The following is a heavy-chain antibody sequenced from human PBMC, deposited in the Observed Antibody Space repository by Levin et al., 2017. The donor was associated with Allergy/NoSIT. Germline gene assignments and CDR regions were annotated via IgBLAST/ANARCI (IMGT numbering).Heavy chain of an antibody. CDR3: ARILRGLDAEYFQH. V-gene: IGHV4-34*01. J-gene: IGHJ1*01. Sequence: PSETLSLTCAVYGGSFSGYYWSWIRQPPGKGLEWIGEINHSGSTNYNPSLKSRVTISVDTSKNQFSLKLSSVTAADTAVYYCARILRGLDAEYFQHWGQGTLVTVSS. CDR2: INHSGST. CDR1: GGSFSGYY. D-gene: IGHD3-16*01.